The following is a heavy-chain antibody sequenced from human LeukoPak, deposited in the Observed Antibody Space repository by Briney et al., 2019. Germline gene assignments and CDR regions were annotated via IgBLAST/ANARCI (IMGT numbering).Heavy chain of an antibody. Sequence: QTGGSLRLSCAASGFTFSSYAMSWVRQAPGKGLECVSAISGSGGSTYYADSVKGRFTISRDNSKNTLYLQMNSLRAEDTAVYYCAKEDSFRCSSTSCPFDSWGQGTLVTVSS. D-gene: IGHD2-2*01. J-gene: IGHJ4*02. CDR1: GFTFSSYA. V-gene: IGHV3-23*01. CDR3: AKEDSFRCSSTSCPFDS. CDR2: ISGSGGST.